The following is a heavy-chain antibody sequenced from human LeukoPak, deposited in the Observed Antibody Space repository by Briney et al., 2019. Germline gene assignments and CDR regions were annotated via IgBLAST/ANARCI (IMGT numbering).Heavy chain of an antibody. CDR3: AKGVSSVLPYFDY. J-gene: IGHJ4*02. Sequence: GGSLRLSCAASGFTFSSYWMSWVRQAPGKGLEWVANIKKDGSEKYYVDSVKGRFTISRDNSKNSLYLQMNSLRTEDTALYYCAKGVSSVLPYFDYWGQGTLVTVSS. V-gene: IGHV3-7*03. D-gene: IGHD6-19*01. CDR1: GFTFSSYW. CDR2: IKKDGSEK.